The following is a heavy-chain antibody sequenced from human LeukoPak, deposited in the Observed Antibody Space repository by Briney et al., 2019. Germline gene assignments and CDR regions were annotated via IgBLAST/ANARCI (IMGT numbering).Heavy chain of an antibody. CDR3: AHSKRGGGYYINAFAV. D-gene: IGHD1-26*01. V-gene: IGHV4-59*01. J-gene: IGHJ3*01. CDR1: GASTSAYY. CDR2: TYSGGNA. Sequence: SETLSLTCTVSGASTSAYYWSWIRQPPGKGLEWVGYTYSGGNANYNPSLKSRVTISIDTSENQFSLRLTSVTAADTAVYFCAHSKRGGGYYINAFAVWGQGTLVTIS.